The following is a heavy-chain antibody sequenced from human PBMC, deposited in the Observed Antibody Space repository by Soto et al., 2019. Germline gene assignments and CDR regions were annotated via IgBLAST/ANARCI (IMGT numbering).Heavy chain of an antibody. CDR2: INAGNGNT. Sequence: ASVKVSCKASGYTFSRYAIHWVRQAPGQRLEWMGWINAGNGNTKYSQKFEGRVTLTTDSSANTVYMELSSLRFEDTALYYCARDQQFRNWFDSWGQGTLVTVSS. V-gene: IGHV1-3*01. D-gene: IGHD6-13*01. CDR1: GYTFSRYA. J-gene: IGHJ5*01. CDR3: ARDQQFRNWFDS.